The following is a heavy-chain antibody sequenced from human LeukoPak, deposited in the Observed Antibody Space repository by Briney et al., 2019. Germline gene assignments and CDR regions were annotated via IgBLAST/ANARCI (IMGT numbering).Heavy chain of an antibody. CDR1: GGSFSGYY. CDR2: IYYSGST. CDR3: ASFIDYGDDADY. D-gene: IGHD4-17*01. J-gene: IGHJ4*02. Sequence: SETLSLTCAVYGGSFSGYYWSWIRQPPGKGLEWIGSIYYSGSTYYNPSLKSRVTISVDTSKKHFSLKLSSVTAADTAVYYCASFIDYGDDADYWGQGTLVTVSS. V-gene: IGHV4-34*01.